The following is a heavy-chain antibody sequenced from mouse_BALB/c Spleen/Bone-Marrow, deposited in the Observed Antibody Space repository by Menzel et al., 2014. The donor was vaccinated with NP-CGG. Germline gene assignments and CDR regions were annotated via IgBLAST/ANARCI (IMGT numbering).Heavy chain of an antibody. CDR1: GYAFXDYL. J-gene: IGHJ2*01. CDR2: INPGSGST. D-gene: IGHD2-3*01. Sequence: VQLQQSGAELVRPGTSVKVSCKASGYAFXDYLMEWLKQRPGQGLEWIGVINPGSGSTNYNEEFKDKATLTADTSSNTAYMQLSSLTSDDSAVYFCARYDGYLDYWGQGTTLTVSS. V-gene: IGHV1-54*01. CDR3: ARYDGYLDY.